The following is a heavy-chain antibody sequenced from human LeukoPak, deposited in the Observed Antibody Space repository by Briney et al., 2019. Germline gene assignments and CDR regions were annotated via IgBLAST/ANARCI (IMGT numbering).Heavy chain of an antibody. CDR3: DSY. CDR2: ISYDGSNK. Sequence: PGGSLRLSCAASGSTFSSYAMHWVRQAPGKGLEWVAVISYDGSNKYYADSVKGRFTISGDNSKNTLYLQMNSLRAEDTAVYYCDSYWGQGTLVTVSS. V-gene: IGHV3-30-3*01. J-gene: IGHJ4*02. CDR1: GSTFSSYA.